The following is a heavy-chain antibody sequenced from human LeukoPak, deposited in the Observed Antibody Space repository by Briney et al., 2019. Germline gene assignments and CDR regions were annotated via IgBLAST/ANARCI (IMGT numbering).Heavy chain of an antibody. D-gene: IGHD6-13*01. CDR3: ARDGLSASSWSARGY. CDR1: GFTFSSYS. J-gene: IGHJ4*02. V-gene: IGHV3-21*01. Sequence: PGGSLRLSCAASGFTFSSYSMNWVRQAPGKGLEWVSSISSSSSYIYYADSVKGRFTISRDNAKNSLYLQMNSLRAEDTAVYYCARDGLSASSWSARGYWGQGTLVTVSS. CDR2: ISSSSSYI.